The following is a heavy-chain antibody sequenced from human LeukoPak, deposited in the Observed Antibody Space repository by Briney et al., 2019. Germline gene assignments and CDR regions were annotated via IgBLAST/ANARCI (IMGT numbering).Heavy chain of an antibody. Sequence: GESLKIACKGSGCSFTSYWIGWVRQMPGKGLEWMGIIYPGDSDTRYSPSFQGQVTISADKSISTAYLQWSSLKASDTAMYYCARPVIGSYSRVDYWGQGTLVTVSS. CDR1: GCSFTSYW. J-gene: IGHJ4*02. V-gene: IGHV5-51*01. CDR2: IYPGDSDT. CDR3: ARPVIGSYSRVDY. D-gene: IGHD1-26*01.